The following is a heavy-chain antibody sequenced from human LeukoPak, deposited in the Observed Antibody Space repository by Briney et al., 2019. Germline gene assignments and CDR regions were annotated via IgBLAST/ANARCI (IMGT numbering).Heavy chain of an antibody. CDR1: GGSFSGYY. CDR2: INHSGST. Sequence: SETLSLTCAVYGGSFSGYYWSWIRQPPGKGLEWIGEINHSGSTNYNPSLKSRVTISVDTSKNQFSLKLSSVTAADTAVYYCARHGSRVMATIEDFWGQGTLVIVSS. CDR3: ARHGSRVMATIEDF. V-gene: IGHV4-34*01. D-gene: IGHD5-12*01. J-gene: IGHJ4*02.